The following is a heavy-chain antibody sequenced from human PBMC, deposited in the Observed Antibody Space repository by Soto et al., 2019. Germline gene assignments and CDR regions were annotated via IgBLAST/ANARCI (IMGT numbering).Heavy chain of an antibody. CDR3: ARNRGNKRLGYYYYGMDV. V-gene: IGHV1-69*13. CDR2: IIPIFGTA. D-gene: IGHD3-10*01. Sequence: SVKVSCKASGGTFSSYAISWVRQAPGQGLEWMGGIIPIFGTANYAQKFQGRVTITADESTSTAYMELSSLRSEDTAVYYCARNRGNKRLGYYYYGMDVWGQGTTVTVS. J-gene: IGHJ6*02. CDR1: GGTFSSYA.